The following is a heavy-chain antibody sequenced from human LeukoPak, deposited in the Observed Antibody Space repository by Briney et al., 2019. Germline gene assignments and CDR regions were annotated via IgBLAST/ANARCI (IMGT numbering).Heavy chain of an antibody. V-gene: IGHV1-18*01. CDR2: ISGYNGNT. Sequence: ASVKVSCXASGYTFSSYGISWVRQAPGQGLEWMGWISGYNGNTNSAQKLQSRVSMTTDTSTSTAYVELRSLRSDDTAVYYCARDRSPDFWSGDYRDAYDIWGQGTMVTVSS. CDR3: ARDRSPDFWSGDYRDAYDI. D-gene: IGHD3-3*01. CDR1: GYTFSSYG. J-gene: IGHJ3*02.